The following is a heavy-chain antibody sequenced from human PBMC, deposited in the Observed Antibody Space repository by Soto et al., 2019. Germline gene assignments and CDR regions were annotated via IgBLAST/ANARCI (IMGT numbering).Heavy chain of an antibody. Sequence: GSLRLSCAASGFTFSSYSMSWVRQAPGKGLEWVSAISGSGGSTYYADSVKGRFTISRDNSKNTLYLQMNSLRAEDTAVYYCAKDSSGWGPYGMDVWGQGTTVTVSS. D-gene: IGHD6-19*01. J-gene: IGHJ6*02. CDR3: AKDSSGWGPYGMDV. V-gene: IGHV3-23*01. CDR1: GFTFSSYS. CDR2: ISGSGGST.